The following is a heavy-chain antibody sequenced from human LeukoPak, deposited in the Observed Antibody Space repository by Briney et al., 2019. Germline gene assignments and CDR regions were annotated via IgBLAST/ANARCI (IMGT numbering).Heavy chain of an antibody. D-gene: IGHD6-13*01. CDR3: TRDLGEYSSSWYIEGDNWFDP. CDR2: ISAYNGNT. V-gene: IGHV1-18*01. Sequence: ASVKVSCKASGYTFTSYGISWVRQAPGQGLEWMGWISAYNGNTNYAQKLQGRVTMTTDTSTSTAYMELRSLRSDDTAVYYCTRDLGEYSSSWYIEGDNWFDPWGQGTLVTVSS. CDR1: GYTFTSYG. J-gene: IGHJ5*02.